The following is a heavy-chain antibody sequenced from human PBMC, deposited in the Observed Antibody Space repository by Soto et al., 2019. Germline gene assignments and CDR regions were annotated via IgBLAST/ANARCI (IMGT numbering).Heavy chain of an antibody. CDR2: IVVGSGNT. V-gene: IGHV1-58*01. Sequence: SVKVSCKASGFTFTSSAVQWMRQARGQRLEWIGWIVVGSGNTNYAQKFQERVTITRDMSTSTAYMELSSLRSEDTAVYYCAADPGFWSGYYIIRVPSYGMDVWGQGTTVTVSS. CDR1: GFTFTSSA. J-gene: IGHJ6*02. D-gene: IGHD3-3*01. CDR3: AADPGFWSGYYIIRVPSYGMDV.